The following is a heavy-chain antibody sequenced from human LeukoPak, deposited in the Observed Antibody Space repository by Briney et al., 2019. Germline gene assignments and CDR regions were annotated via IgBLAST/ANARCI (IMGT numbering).Heavy chain of an antibody. D-gene: IGHD6-6*01. V-gene: IGHV4-39*07. Sequence: SETLSLTCTVSGGSISSSSYYWGWIRQPPGKGLQWIGSIYCSGSTYYNPSLKSRVTISVDTSKNQFSLKLSSVTAADTAVYYCARAAYSSSWKGNYYYMDVWGKGTTVTVSS. CDR1: GGSISSSSYY. CDR2: IYCSGST. CDR3: ARAAYSSSWKGNYYYMDV. J-gene: IGHJ6*03.